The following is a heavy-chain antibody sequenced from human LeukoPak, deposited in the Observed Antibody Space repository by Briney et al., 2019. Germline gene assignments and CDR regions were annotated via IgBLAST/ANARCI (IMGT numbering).Heavy chain of an antibody. CDR1: GYTFTGYY. Sequence: ASVKVSCKASGYTFTGYYMHWVRQAPGQGLEWMGWISPNSGGTNYAQKFRGRVTMTRDTSISTAYMELSRLRSDDTAVYYCARDDSSGYYYDYWGQGTLVTVSS. J-gene: IGHJ4*02. CDR2: ISPNSGGT. D-gene: IGHD3-22*01. V-gene: IGHV1-2*02. CDR3: ARDDSSGYYYDY.